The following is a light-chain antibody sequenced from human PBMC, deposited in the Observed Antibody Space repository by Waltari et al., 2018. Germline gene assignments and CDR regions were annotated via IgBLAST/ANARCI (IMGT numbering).Light chain of an antibody. J-gene: IGKJ3*01. CDR1: HTIDNY. CDR2: SAS. CDR3: QQSYSRPLFT. Sequence: DIHMTQSPPSLSASIGDRVHITCRANHTIDNYLNWYRQRPGTAPALLISSASTLLSAVPSRFSGSGAGTDFTISIDTLQPEDFATYFCQQSYSRPLFTFGPGTKVYL. V-gene: IGKV1-39*01.